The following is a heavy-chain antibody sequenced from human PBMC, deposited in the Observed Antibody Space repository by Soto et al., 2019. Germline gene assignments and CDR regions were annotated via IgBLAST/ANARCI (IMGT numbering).Heavy chain of an antibody. CDR3: ARDRIAGSKYYYGMDV. CDR1: GGTFSSYA. CDR2: IIPIFGTE. J-gene: IGHJ6*02. Sequence: QVQLVQSGAEVKKPGSSVRVSCKASGGTFSSYAISWVRQAPGQGLEWMGGIIPIFGTENYAQKFQGRVTIPAYESTSTAYMELSSLRSEDTDVYYCARDRIAGSKYYYGMDVWGQGTTVTVSS. D-gene: IGHD6-13*01. V-gene: IGHV1-69*01.